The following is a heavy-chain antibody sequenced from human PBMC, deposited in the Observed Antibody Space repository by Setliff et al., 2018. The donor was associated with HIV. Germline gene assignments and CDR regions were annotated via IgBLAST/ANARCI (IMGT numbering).Heavy chain of an antibody. CDR2: IYSTDTT. D-gene: IGHD1-7*01. Sequence: SETLSLTCTVSAVSIGGYSWSWIRQSPGKGLEWIGSIYSTDTTNHNPSLESRVTISVDTSKNQFSLKLNSVTAAGTAVYYCARHGTWNSQRFHFDYWGQGTPVTVSS. J-gene: IGHJ4*02. CDR1: AVSIGGYS. V-gene: IGHV4-4*09. CDR3: ARHGTWNSQRFHFDY.